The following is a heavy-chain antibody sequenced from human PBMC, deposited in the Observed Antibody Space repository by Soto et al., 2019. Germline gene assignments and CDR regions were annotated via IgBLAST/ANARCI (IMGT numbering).Heavy chain of an antibody. CDR2: INAGNGNT. V-gene: IGHV1-3*01. CDR3: ARSIVVVTAADY. Sequence: ASVTVSCKASVYTFTSYAMHWVRQAPGQRLEWMGWINAGNGNTKYSQKFQGRVTITRDTSASTAYMELSSLRSEDTAVYYCARSIVVVTAADYWGQGTLVTSPQ. D-gene: IGHD2-21*02. CDR1: VYTFTSYA. J-gene: IGHJ4*02.